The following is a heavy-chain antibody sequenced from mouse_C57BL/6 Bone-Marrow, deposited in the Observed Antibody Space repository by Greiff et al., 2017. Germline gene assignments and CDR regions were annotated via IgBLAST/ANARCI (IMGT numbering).Heavy chain of an antibody. CDR3: AITTLVAPDY. D-gene: IGHD1-1*01. J-gene: IGHJ2*01. CDR2: IDPNSGGT. Sequence: QVQLQQPGAELVTPGASVKLSCKASGYTFTSYWMHWVKQRPGRGLEWIGRIDPNSGGTKYNEKFKSKATLTVDKPSSTAYMQLSSLTSEYSAVYYCAITTLVAPDYWGQGTTLTVSS. V-gene: IGHV1-72*01. CDR1: GYTFTSYW.